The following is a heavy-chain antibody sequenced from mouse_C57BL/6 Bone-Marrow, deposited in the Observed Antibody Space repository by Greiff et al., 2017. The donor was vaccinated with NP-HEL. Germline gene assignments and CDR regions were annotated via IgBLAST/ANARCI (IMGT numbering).Heavy chain of an antibody. J-gene: IGHJ1*03. Sequence: QVQLQQSGAELARPGASVKLSCKASGYTFTSYGISWVKQRTGQGLEWIGEIYPRSGNTYYNEKFKGKATLTADKSSSTAYMELRSLTSEDSAVYFCATITTVVATPVGGTGTTVTVSS. CDR3: ATITTVVATPV. D-gene: IGHD1-1*01. CDR1: GYTFTSYG. CDR2: IYPRSGNT. V-gene: IGHV1-81*01.